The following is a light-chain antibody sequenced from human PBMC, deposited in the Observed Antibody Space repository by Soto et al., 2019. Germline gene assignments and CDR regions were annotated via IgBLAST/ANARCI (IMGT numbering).Light chain of an antibody. CDR3: QQYNFYPFT. Sequence: DIQMTQSPSSLSASVGDRVTITCRASQDISNYLAWFQQKPGRPPKSLIYAASSLQSGVPSKFRGRGSCLDFPLTSGSLQHEDFAPPLCQQYNFYPFTLVPGTKVEVK. CDR2: AAS. CDR1: QDISNY. V-gene: IGKV1-16*02. J-gene: IGKJ3*01.